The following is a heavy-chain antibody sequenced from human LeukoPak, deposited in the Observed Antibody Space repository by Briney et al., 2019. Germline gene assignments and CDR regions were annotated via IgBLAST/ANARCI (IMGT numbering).Heavy chain of an antibody. CDR2: ISGSGSTI. CDR1: GFTFSSYA. J-gene: IGHJ6*02. Sequence: GGSLRLSCAASGFTFSSYAMSWVRQAPGKGLEWVSYISGSGSTIYYADSVKGRFTISRDNAKNSLYLQMNSLRAEDTAVYYCARDVGVRGASYGMDVWGQGTTVTVSS. CDR3: ARDVGVRGASYGMDV. D-gene: IGHD3-10*01. V-gene: IGHV3-48*04.